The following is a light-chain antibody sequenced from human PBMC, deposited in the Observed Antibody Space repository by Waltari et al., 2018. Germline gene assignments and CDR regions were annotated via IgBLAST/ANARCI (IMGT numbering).Light chain of an antibody. CDR1: QDINNY. V-gene: IGKV1-33*01. CDR2: ITS. Sequence: DIQMTQSPSSLSASVGDRVTITCQASQDINNYLNWYQQKPGKAPELLIYITSNLEAGVPSRFSGRGSGTHFTFTITSLQPEDVATYFCQQFHSAPWTFGQGTKVEI. J-gene: IGKJ1*01. CDR3: QQFHSAPWT.